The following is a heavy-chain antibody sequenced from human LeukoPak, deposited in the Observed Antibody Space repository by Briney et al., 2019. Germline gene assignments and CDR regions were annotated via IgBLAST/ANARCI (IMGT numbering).Heavy chain of an antibody. V-gene: IGHV3-48*01. J-gene: IGHJ6*03. CDR1: GFTFSSYA. CDR3: ARFAAGGSYYYYMDV. CDR2: ISSSGSTI. D-gene: IGHD6-25*01. Sequence: GGSLRLSCAASGFTFSSYAMHWVRQAPGKGLEWVSYISSSGSTIYYADSVKGRFTISRDNAKNSLYLQMNSLRADDTAVYYCARFAAGGSYYYYMDVWGKGTTVTVSS.